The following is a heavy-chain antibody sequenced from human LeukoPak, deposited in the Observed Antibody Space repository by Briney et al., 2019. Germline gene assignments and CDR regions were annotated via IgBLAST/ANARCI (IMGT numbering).Heavy chain of an antibody. CDR3: TTTYDFTRGGFDS. J-gene: IGHJ4*02. V-gene: IGHV4-59*01. D-gene: IGHD3-10*01. Sequence: AETLSLTCTVSGGSISSYYCSWIRQPPGKGLEWIGYIYYSGSTNYNPSLKSRVTISVDTSKNQFSLKLSSVTAADTAVYYCTTTYDFTRGGFDSWGQGTLVTVSS. CDR2: IYYSGST. CDR1: GGSISSYY.